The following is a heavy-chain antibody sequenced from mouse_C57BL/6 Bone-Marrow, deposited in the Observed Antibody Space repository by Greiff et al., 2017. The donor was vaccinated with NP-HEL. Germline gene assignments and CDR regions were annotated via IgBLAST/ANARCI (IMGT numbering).Heavy chain of an antibody. CDR1: GFTFSDFY. CDR3: ARDARKYEMDY. J-gene: IGHJ4*01. V-gene: IGHV7-1*01. D-gene: IGHD2-3*01. CDR2: SRNKANDYTT. Sequence: EVMLVESGGGLVQSGRSLRLSCATSGFTFSDFYMEWVRQAPGKGLEWIAASRNKANDYTTEYSASVKGRFIVSRDTSQSILYLQMNALRAEDTAIYYCARDARKYEMDYWGQGTSVTVSS.